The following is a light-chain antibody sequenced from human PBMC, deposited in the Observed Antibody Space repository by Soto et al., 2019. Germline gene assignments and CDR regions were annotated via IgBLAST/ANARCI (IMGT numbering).Light chain of an antibody. CDR3: TVWDDSLRGRL. J-gene: IGLJ2*01. CDR1: SSNIESNY. Sequence: QSVLTQPPSASGTPGQRVTISCSGSSSNIESNYVYWYQQLPGTAPRLLIYRNNQRPSGVPDRFSGSKSGTSASLAISALRSEDEADYYCTVWDDSLRGRLFGGGTKVTVX. CDR2: RNN. V-gene: IGLV1-47*01.